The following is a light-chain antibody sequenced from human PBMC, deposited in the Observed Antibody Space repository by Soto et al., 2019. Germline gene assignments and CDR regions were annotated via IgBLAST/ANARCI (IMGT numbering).Light chain of an antibody. CDR2: DAS. CDR3: QQCDNWPRT. Sequence: EIVMTQSPATLPVSPGERATLSCRASQRVSNKLAWYQQKPGQAPRLLIYDASTRATGVPARFSGSGSGTEFTLTISSLQSEDFAVYFCQQCDNWPRTFGQGIRLEIK. J-gene: IGKJ2*02. CDR1: QRVSNK. V-gene: IGKV3-15*01.